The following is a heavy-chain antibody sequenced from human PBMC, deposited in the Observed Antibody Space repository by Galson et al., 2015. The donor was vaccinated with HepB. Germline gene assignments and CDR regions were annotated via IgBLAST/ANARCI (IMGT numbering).Heavy chain of an antibody. CDR3: ARYNSAKGFDY. Sequence: SLRLSCAGSGFTFSSTWMHWVRQAPGKGLLWVSRVNDDGSSTVYADSVKGRFTISRDNAKNTVYLQMNSLRAEDTAVYYCARYNSAKGFDYWGQGTLVTVSS. J-gene: IGHJ4*02. V-gene: IGHV3-74*01. CDR1: GFTFSSTW. CDR2: VNDDGSST. D-gene: IGHD1-14*01.